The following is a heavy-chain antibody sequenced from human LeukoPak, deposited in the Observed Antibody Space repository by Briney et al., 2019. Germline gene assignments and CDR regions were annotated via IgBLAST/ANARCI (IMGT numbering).Heavy chain of an antibody. Sequence: GGSLRLSCAASGFTFSSYWMHWVRQAPGKGLEWVSAISGSGGSTYYADSVKGRFTISRDNSKNTLYLQMNSLRAEDTAVYYCARPLDSSGYYPWNVWGQGTMVTVSS. CDR3: ARPLDSSGYYPWNV. CDR2: ISGSGGST. J-gene: IGHJ3*01. CDR1: GFTFSSYW. V-gene: IGHV3-23*01. D-gene: IGHD3-22*01.